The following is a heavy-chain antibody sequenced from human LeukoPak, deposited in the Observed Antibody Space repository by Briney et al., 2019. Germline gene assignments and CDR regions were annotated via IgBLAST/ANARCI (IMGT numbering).Heavy chain of an antibody. CDR3: ARSREAVAGPYDAFDI. Sequence: PGGSLRLSCEGSAFIFSGHWMNWVRQAPGKGLEWVSSISSSSYIYYADSVKGRFTISRDNAKNSLYLQMNSLRAEDTAVYYCARSREAVAGPYDAFDIWGQGTMVTVSS. CDR1: AFIFSGHW. J-gene: IGHJ3*02. D-gene: IGHD6-19*01. CDR2: ISSSSYI. V-gene: IGHV3-21*01.